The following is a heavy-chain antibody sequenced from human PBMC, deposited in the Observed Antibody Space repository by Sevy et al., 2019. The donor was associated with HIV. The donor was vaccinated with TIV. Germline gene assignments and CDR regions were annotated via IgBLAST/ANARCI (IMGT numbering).Heavy chain of an antibody. Sequence: ASVKVSCKASGGTFSSYDISWVRQAPGQGLEWMGGIIPIFGTANYAQKFQGRVTITADESTSTAYMELSSLRSEDTAVYYCARVGGDYYDSSGYYRNWFDPWGQGALVTVSS. D-gene: IGHD3-22*01. CDR2: IIPIFGTA. CDR3: ARVGGDYYDSSGYYRNWFDP. J-gene: IGHJ5*02. V-gene: IGHV1-69*13. CDR1: GGTFSSYD.